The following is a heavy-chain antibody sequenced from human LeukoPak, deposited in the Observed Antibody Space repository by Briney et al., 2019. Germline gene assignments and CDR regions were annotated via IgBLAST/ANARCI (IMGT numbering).Heavy chain of an antibody. Sequence: GGPLRLSCAASGFTLSNYGMNWVRQAPGTGLEWVSYISSTSSAKNYADSVKGRFTISRDNAKKLLYLQMNSLRVEDTAVYYCARGGAARPDYWGQGTLVTVSS. V-gene: IGHV3-48*01. CDR1: GFTLSNYG. CDR3: ARGGAARPDY. D-gene: IGHD6-6*01. J-gene: IGHJ4*02. CDR2: ISSTSSAK.